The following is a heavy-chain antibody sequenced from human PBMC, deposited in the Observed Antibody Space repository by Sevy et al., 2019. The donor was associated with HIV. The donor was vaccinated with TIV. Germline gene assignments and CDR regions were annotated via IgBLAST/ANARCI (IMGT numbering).Heavy chain of an antibody. D-gene: IGHD5-12*01. J-gene: IGHJ6*02. V-gene: IGHV1-69*13. Sequence: ASVKVSCKASGGTFSNYIISWVRQAPGQGLEWMGGLIPIFGTANYAQKFQGRVTISADGSTSSVYMELSSLRSEDTAVYYCANMSSAVRDSGYSIYYGMDVWGHGTTVTVSS. CDR3: ANMSSAVRDSGYSIYYGMDV. CDR1: GGTFSNYI. CDR2: LIPIFGTA.